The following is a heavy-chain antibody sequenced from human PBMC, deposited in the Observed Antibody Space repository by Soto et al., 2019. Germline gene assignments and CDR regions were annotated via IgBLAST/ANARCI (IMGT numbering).Heavy chain of an antibody. V-gene: IGHV3-23*01. D-gene: IGHD3-3*01. CDR3: AKAYRFLEWLFADDFDF. CDR2: IGGRGTNT. Sequence: PGGSLRLSCVASGFTVSNYAMSWVRQVPGKGLEWDSSIGGRGTNTYYTDPVKGRFTISRDNSKNTLNLQMNNLRVEDTAGYYCAKAYRFLEWLFADDFDFWGRGTMVTVSS. J-gene: IGHJ4*02. CDR1: GFTVSNYA.